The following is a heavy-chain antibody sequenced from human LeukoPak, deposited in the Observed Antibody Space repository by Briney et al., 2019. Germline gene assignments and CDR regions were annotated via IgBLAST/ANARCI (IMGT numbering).Heavy chain of an antibody. CDR3: ARDSYQDYYGRFDP. Sequence: PGGSLRLSCSASGFTLSNYAMHWVRQAPGKRLEWVAVIWDDGNNKRYANSVNGRFTISRDNSENTLYLQMNGLTAEDTAMYYCARDSYQDYYGRFDPWGQGTLVIVSS. CDR2: IWDDGNNK. D-gene: IGHD3-10*01. CDR1: GFTLSNYA. J-gene: IGHJ5*02. V-gene: IGHV3-33*08.